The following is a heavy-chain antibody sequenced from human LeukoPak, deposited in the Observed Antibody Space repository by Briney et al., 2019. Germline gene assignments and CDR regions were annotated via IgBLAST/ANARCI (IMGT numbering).Heavy chain of an antibody. D-gene: IGHD6-13*01. CDR2: ITSSSNYI. J-gene: IGHJ4*02. CDR3: ARDTPGGSSWYEFDY. CDR1: GFTYNTYS. Sequence: GVSVTLSCAASGFTYNTYSMMWLRQVPGEAVEGISYITSSSNYIYYAVPVRGRFTISRDNAKNSLYLQMSSLRAEDTAVYYCARDTPGGSSWYEFDYWGQGTLVTVSS. V-gene: IGHV3-21*01.